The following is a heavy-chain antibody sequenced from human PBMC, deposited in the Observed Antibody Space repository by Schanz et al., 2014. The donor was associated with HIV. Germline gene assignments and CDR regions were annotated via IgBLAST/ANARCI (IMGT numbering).Heavy chain of an antibody. J-gene: IGHJ4*02. V-gene: IGHV1-69*01. CDR3: ARGGIWEWDQPDFDY. CDR2: IIPVFGTA. D-gene: IGHD2-15*01. CDR1: GGTFSRYA. Sequence: QVQLVQSGAEVKKPGSSVKVSCKASGGTFSRYAISWVRQAPGQGLEWRGGIIPVFGTANYAQKFQGRVTITADESTSTAYMELNSLRAEDTAVYYCARGGIWEWDQPDFDYWGQGTLVTVSS.